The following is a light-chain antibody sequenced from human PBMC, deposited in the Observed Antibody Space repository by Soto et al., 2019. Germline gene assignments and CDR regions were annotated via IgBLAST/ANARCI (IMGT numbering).Light chain of an antibody. J-gene: IGLJ1*01. Sequence: QSALTQVASVSGSPGQSITISCTGTSSDVGTFNLVSWYQQHPGKAPRLMIYEVIKRPSGVSNRFSGSKSGNTASLTISGLQAEDEADYYCCSYAGSRVYVFGTGTKVTVL. CDR3: CSYAGSRVYV. CDR2: EVI. V-gene: IGLV2-23*02. CDR1: SSDVGTFNL.